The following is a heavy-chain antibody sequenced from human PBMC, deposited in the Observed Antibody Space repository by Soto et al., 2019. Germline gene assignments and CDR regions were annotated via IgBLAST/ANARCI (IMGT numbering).Heavy chain of an antibody. CDR1: GGSISSSSYY. CDR3: ARGSYDILTGYLLDY. V-gene: IGHV4-39*01. D-gene: IGHD3-9*01. Sequence: SETLSLTCTVSGGSISSSSYYWGWIRQPPGKGLEWIGSIYYSGSTYYNPSLKSRVTISVDTSKNQFSLKLSSVTAADTAVYYCARGSYDILTGYLLDYWGQGTLVTVSS. CDR2: IYYSGST. J-gene: IGHJ4*02.